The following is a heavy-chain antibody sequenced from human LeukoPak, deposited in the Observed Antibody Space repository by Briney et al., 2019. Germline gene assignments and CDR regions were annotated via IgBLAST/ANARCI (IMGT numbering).Heavy chain of an antibody. CDR3: ARALKDTANAFDI. D-gene: IGHD5-18*01. J-gene: IGHJ3*02. CDR2: IYPGDSDT. Sequence: GESLKISCKGSGYSFTSYWIGWVRQMPGKGLEWMGIIYPGDSDTRYSPSLQGQVTISADKSISTAYLQWSSLKASDTAMYYCARALKDTANAFDIWGQGTMVTVSS. V-gene: IGHV5-51*01. CDR1: GYSFTSYW.